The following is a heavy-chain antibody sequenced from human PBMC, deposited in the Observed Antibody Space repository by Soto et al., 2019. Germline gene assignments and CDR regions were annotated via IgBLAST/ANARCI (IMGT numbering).Heavy chain of an antibody. CDR2: INAGNGNT. J-gene: IGHJ5*02. CDR3: ARLLQIVGANWLDP. Sequence: VQLVQSGAEVKKPGASVKVSCKASGYTFTSYAMHWVRQAPGQRLEWMGWINAGNGNTKYSQKFQGRVTITRETSASTAYMELSSLRSEDTAVYYCARLLQIVGANWLDPWGQGTLVTVSS. D-gene: IGHD1-26*01. V-gene: IGHV1-3*01. CDR1: GYTFTSYA.